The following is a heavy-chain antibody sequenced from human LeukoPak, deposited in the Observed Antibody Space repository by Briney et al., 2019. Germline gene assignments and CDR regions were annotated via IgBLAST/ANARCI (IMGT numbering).Heavy chain of an antibody. CDR1: GYTFTSYA. CDR2: INAGNGNT. V-gene: IGHV1-3*01. J-gene: IGHJ5*02. CDR3: ARGKNYDILTGYYRGWFDP. D-gene: IGHD3-9*01. Sequence: ASVKVSCKASGYTFTSYAMHWVRQAPGQRLEWMGWINAGNGNTKYSQKFQGRVTITRDTSASTAYMELSSLRSEDTAVYYCARGKNYDILTGYYRGWFDPWGQGTLVTVPS.